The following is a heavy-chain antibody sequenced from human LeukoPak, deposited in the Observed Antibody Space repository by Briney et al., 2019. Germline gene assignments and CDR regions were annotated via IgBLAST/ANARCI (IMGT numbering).Heavy chain of an antibody. V-gene: IGHV1-3*01. J-gene: IGHJ6*02. D-gene: IGHD5-18*01. CDR3: ARDGYRRSYWYYGKDV. CDR2: INVGNGNT. CDR1: GYTSTTYT. Sequence: ASVKVSCKASGYTSTTYTIHWVRQAPGQGLEWMAWINVGNGNTKYSQKFQGRVSITRDTSASTAYMELSTLRSEDTALYYCARDGYRRSYWYYGKDVWGLGTTVIVSS.